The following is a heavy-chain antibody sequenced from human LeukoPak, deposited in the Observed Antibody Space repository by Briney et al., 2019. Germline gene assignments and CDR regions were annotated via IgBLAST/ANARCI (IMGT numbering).Heavy chain of an antibody. Sequence: ASVKVSCTASGYTFTGYYIHWVRQAPGQGLEWMGWINPNSGGTNYAQKFQGRVTMTRDTSISTAYMELSRLRSDDTAVYYCARAKFHAQDYNWFDPWGQGTLVTVSS. D-gene: IGHD2-15*01. CDR3: ARAKFHAQDYNWFDP. CDR1: GYTFTGYY. V-gene: IGHV1-2*02. CDR2: INPNSGGT. J-gene: IGHJ5*02.